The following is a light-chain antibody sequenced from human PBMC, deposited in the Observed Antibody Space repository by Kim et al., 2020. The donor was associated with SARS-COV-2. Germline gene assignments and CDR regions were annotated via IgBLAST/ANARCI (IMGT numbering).Light chain of an antibody. J-gene: IGKJ2*01. CDR1: QSVSSY. V-gene: IGKV3-11*01. CDR3: QQRTNWPPYT. Sequence: LSPGERATLSCRASQSVSSYLAWYQQKPGQAPRLLIYDASNRATGIPARFSGSGSGTDFTLTISSLEPEDFAVYYCQQRTNWPPYTFGQGTKLEI. CDR2: DAS.